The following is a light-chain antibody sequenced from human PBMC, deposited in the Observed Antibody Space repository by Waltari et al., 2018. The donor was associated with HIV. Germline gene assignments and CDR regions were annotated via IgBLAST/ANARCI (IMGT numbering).Light chain of an antibody. CDR3: QHYNTWPGPA. Sequence: EIVLTQSPAILSVFPGERATLSCRASQNVYSNFAGYQQKPGQAPRLLISTASTRATGIPARFSGSGFGTEFTLTISSLQSEDFAVYYCQHYNTWPGPAFGQGTKVEIK. V-gene: IGKV3-15*01. CDR1: QNVYSN. J-gene: IGKJ1*01. CDR2: TAS.